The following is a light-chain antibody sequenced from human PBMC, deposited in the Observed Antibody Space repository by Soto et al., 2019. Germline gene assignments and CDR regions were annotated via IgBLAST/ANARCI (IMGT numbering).Light chain of an antibody. CDR3: SSWDDSLSGHVV. Sequence: QSVLTQPPSASGTPGQRVTISCSGSSSNLGSSTVTWYQQLPGTAPKLLIYSNNQRPSGVPDRFSGSKSGTSASLAISGLQSEDEADYYCSSWDDSLSGHVVFGGGTKLTVL. CDR1: SSNLGSST. V-gene: IGLV1-44*01. CDR2: SNN. J-gene: IGLJ2*01.